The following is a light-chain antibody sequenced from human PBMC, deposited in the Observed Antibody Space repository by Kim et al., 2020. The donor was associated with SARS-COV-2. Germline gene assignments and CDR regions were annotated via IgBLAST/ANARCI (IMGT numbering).Light chain of an antibody. V-gene: IGKV3-20*01. CDR1: QSVSSSY. J-gene: IGKJ2*01. Sequence: LCPGDRATLSCRASQSVSSSYLAWYQQKPGQAPRLLIYGASSSATGIPDRFSGSGSGTDFTLTISRREPEDFAVYYCQQYGSSPYTFGQGTKLEI. CDR2: GAS. CDR3: QQYGSSPYT.